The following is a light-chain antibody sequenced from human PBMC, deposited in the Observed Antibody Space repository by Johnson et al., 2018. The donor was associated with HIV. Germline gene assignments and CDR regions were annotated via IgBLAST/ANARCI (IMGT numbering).Light chain of an antibody. Sequence: VLTQPPSVSVSLGQMARITCSGEALPKKYAYWYQQKPGQFPVLVIYKDSERPSGAPDRFSGSKSGTSASLAISGLRAEDEADYLCAVWDDRLNGTYVFGTGTKVTVL. V-gene: IGLV3-16*01. CDR1: ALPKKY. CDR2: KDS. J-gene: IGLJ1*01. CDR3: AVWDDRLNGTYV.